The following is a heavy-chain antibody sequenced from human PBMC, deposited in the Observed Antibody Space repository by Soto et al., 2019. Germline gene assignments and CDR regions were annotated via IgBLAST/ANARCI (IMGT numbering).Heavy chain of an antibody. CDR3: ATLGSIAAAVRYYYGMDV. J-gene: IGHJ6*02. V-gene: IGHV1-8*01. CDR2: MNPNCGNT. D-gene: IGHD6-13*01. Sequence: ASVKVSCKASGYTFTSYDINWVRQATGQGLEWMGWMNPNCGNTGYAQKFQGRVTMTRDESTSTAYMELSSLRSEDTAVYSCATLGSIAAAVRYYYGMDVWGQGTTVTVSS. CDR1: GYTFTSYD.